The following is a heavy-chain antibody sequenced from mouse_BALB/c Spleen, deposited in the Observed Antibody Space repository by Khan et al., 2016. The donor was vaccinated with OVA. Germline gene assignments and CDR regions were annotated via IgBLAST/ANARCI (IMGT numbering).Heavy chain of an antibody. CDR2: IAPGSGDT. V-gene: IGHV1-77*01. CDR1: GYTFTDYY. Sequence: QVQLQQSGAELARPGASVKVSCKASGYTFTDYYIYWVKQRTGQGLEWIGEIAPGSGDTNYNERFKGKATLTADKSSSTAYMQLNSLTSEASAVYYCARRSYCGYTIAYWGQGTLVTVSA. J-gene: IGHJ3*01. D-gene: IGHD1-2*01. CDR3: ARRSYCGYTIAY.